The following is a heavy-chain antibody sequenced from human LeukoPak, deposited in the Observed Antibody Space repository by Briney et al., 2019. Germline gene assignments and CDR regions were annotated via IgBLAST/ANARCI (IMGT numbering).Heavy chain of an antibody. D-gene: IGHD1-26*01. J-gene: IGHJ4*02. CDR1: GYTFTGYY. CDR2: INPNSGGT. CDR3: ARCEGGSCFDY. V-gene: IGHV1-2*06. Sequence: ASVKVSCKDSGYTFTGYYMHWVRQAPGQGLEWMGRINPNSGGTNYTQKFQGRVTMTRDTSISTAYMELSRLRSDDTAVYYCARCEGGSCFDYWGQGTLVTVSS.